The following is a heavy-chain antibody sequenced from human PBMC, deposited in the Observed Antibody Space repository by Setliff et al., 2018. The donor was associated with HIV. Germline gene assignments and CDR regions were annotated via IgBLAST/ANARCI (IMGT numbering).Heavy chain of an antibody. CDR1: GYTFTNYG. J-gene: IGHJ6*03. Sequence: GASVKVSCKASGYTFTNYGITWVRQAPGQGLEWMGWISAYNGIINHAQNLQGRVTMTTDTSTRTAYMELRSLRSDDTAVYYCARTSTMVRGVIMDYYYYMDVWGKGSTVTVSS. CDR3: ARTSTMVRGVIMDYYYYMDV. D-gene: IGHD3-10*01. CDR2: ISAYNGII. V-gene: IGHV1-18*01.